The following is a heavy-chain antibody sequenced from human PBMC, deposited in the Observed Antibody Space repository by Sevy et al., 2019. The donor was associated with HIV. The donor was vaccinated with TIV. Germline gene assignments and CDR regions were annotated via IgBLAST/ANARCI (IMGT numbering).Heavy chain of an antibody. V-gene: IGHV3-33*01. CDR2: IWYDGSNK. CDR1: GFTFSSYG. CDR3: ARDRHQRGSGYPFDY. J-gene: IGHJ4*02. Sequence: GGSLRLSCAASGFTFSSYGMHWVRQAPGKGLEWVAVIWYDGSNKYYADSVKGRFTISRDNSKNTLYLQMNSLRAEDTAVYYGARDRHQRGSGYPFDYWGQGTLVTVSS. D-gene: IGHD3-22*01.